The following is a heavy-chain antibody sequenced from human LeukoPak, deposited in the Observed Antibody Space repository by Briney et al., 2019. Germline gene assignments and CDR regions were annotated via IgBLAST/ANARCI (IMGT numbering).Heavy chain of an antibody. D-gene: IGHD3-10*01. Sequence: SSETLSLTCTVSGASISSYYWSWIRQPPGKGLEYIGYIHYSGITNYNPSLKSRVTISVDTSKNQFSLKLSSVTAADTAVYYCARVGSKKAFDYWGQGTLVTVSS. CDR3: ARVGSKKAFDY. V-gene: IGHV4-59*12. CDR1: GASISSYY. J-gene: IGHJ4*02. CDR2: IHYSGIT.